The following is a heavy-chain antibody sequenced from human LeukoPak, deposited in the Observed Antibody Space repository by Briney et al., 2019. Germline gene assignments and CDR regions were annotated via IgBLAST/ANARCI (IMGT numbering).Heavy chain of an antibody. CDR1: GFTFSSYR. V-gene: IGHV3-21*01. J-gene: IGHJ5*02. D-gene: IGHD6-19*01. CDR3: ARDLIAVAGDNWFDP. Sequence: GGSLRLSCAASGFTFSSYRMTWVRQAPGKGLEWVSSISSSSRSYIYYSDSVKGRFSISRDNAKNSLYLQRNSLRAEDTAVYYCARDLIAVAGDNWFDPWGQGTLVTVSS. CDR2: ISSSSRSYI.